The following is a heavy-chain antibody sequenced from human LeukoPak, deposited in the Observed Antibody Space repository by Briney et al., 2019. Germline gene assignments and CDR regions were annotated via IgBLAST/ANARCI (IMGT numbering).Heavy chain of an antibody. CDR1: GFTFSSYA. Sequence: PGGSLRLSCAASGFTFSSYAMRWVRQAPGKGLEWVAVISYDGSNKYYADSVKGRFTISRDNSKNTLYLQMNSLRAEDTAVYYCAKRNVEMATIPDFDYWGQGTLVTVSS. CDR3: AKRNVEMATIPDFDY. CDR2: ISYDGSNK. V-gene: IGHV3-30*18. D-gene: IGHD5-24*01. J-gene: IGHJ4*02.